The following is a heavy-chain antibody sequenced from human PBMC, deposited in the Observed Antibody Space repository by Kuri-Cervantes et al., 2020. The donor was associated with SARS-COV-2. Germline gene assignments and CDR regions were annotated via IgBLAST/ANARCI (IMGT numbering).Heavy chain of an antibody. V-gene: IGHV3-7*01. Sequence: GESLKISCAASGFTFSSYWMSWVRQAPGKGLEWVANIKQDGSEKYYVDSVKGRFTISRDNAKNSLYLQMNSLRAEDMAVYYCARMGEPYYMDVWGKGTTVTVSS. D-gene: IGHD3-16*01. CDR2: IKQDGSEK. CDR1: GFTFSSYW. CDR3: ARMGEPYYMDV. J-gene: IGHJ6*03.